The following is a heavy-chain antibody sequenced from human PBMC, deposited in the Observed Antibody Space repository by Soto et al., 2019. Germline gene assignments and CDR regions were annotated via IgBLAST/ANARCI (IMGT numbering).Heavy chain of an antibody. V-gene: IGHV3-7*01. CDR3: TTGHYSNPL. CDR1: GFTFSNFW. CDR2: IKADGSEK. J-gene: IGHJ4*02. D-gene: IGHD4-4*01. Sequence: LVESGGGLVQPGGSLTLSFAASGFTFSNFWMNWVRQGPGKGLEWVANIKADGSEKYYLDSVKGRFTISRDNARNSLYLQMNSLRAEDTAVYFCTTGHYSNPLGGQGALVTVS.